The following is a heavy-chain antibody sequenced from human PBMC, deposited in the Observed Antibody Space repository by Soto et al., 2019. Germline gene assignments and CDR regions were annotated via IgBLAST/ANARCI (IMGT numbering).Heavy chain of an antibody. CDR3: ARDLNPGSFDY. Sequence: GGALRVSCVVSAFIFSDYYVSWGRQAPEKGLEWASYISSSSSTIYYADSVKGRFTISRDNAKNSLYLQLNSLRAVDTAVYYCARDLNPGSFDYWGQGP. CDR2: ISSSSSTI. CDR1: AFIFSDYY. J-gene: IGHJ4*02. V-gene: IGHV3-11*04.